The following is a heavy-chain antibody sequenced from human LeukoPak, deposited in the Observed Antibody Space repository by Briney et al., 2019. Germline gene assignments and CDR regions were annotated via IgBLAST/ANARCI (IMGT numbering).Heavy chain of an antibody. V-gene: IGHV1-8*01. CDR2: MNPNSGNT. CDR1: GYTFTSYD. CDR3: ARGGVGCSSTSCYQWLDP. D-gene: IGHD2-2*01. J-gene: IGHJ5*02. Sequence: GASVKVSCKASGYTFTSYDINWVRQATGQGLEWMGWMNPNSGNTGYAQKFQGRVTMTRNTSISTAYMELSSLRSEDTAVYYCARGGVGCSSTSCYQWLDPWGQGTLVTVSS.